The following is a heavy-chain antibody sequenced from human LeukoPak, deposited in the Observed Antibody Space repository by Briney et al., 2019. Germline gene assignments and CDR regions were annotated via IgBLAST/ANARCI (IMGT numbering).Heavy chain of an antibody. D-gene: IGHD2-15*01. Sequence: PSLTLSLTCIVSVGSISTHYWSWIRPPPGKGLEWIGYIYYSGSTNYNPSLKSRVTTSVDTSTNQFSLKLSSVTAADTAVHYCARDAGKVVDYWGQGTLVTASS. CDR1: VGSISTHY. J-gene: IGHJ4*02. CDR2: IYYSGST. CDR3: ARDAGKVVDY. V-gene: IGHV4-59*11.